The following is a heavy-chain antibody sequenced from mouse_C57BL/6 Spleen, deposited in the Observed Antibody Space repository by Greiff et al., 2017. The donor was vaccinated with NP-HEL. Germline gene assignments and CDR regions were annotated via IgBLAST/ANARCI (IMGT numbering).Heavy chain of an antibody. J-gene: IGHJ2*01. D-gene: IGHD2-10*02. CDR2: IYPGDGDT. CDR3: ARREYDYFDY. V-gene: IGHV1-80*01. Sequence: VQGVESGAELVKPGASVKISCKASGYAFSSYWMNWVKQRPGKGLEWIGQIYPGDGDTNYNGKFKGKATLTADKSSSTAYMQLSSLTSEDSAVYFCARREYDYFDYWGQGTTLTVSS. CDR1: GYAFSSYW.